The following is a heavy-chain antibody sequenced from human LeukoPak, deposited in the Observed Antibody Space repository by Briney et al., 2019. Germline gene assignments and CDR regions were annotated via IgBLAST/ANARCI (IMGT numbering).Heavy chain of an antibody. Sequence: GESLMISCKGSGYSFANSWIGWVRQMPGRGLEWVGLISPDDSDIRYSPSFQGQVIISADKAISTVYLQWSSLKASDTATYYCARRGAPITLFHDAFDLLGPGTMVTVSS. D-gene: IGHD3-10*02. CDR1: GYSFANSW. CDR3: ARRGAPITLFHDAFDL. CDR2: ISPDDSDI. J-gene: IGHJ3*01. V-gene: IGHV5-51*01.